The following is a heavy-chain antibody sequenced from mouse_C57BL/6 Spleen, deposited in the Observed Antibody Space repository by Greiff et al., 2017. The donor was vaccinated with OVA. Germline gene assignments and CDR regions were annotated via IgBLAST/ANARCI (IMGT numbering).Heavy chain of an antibody. CDR2: LYPGSGNT. CDR1: GYTFTDYY. V-gene: IGHV1-76*01. Sequence: VQLQQSGAELVRPGASVKLSCKASGYTFTDYYINWVKQRPGQGLEWIARLYPGSGNTYYNEKFKGKATLTAEKSSSTAYMQLSSPTSEDSAVYFCARSEDYWGQGTSVTVSS. CDR3: ARSEDY. J-gene: IGHJ4*01.